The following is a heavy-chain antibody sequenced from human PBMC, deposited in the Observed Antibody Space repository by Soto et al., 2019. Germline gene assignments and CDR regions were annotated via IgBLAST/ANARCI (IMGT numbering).Heavy chain of an antibody. CDR2: ISSSSCYI. V-gene: IGHV3-21*01. CDR1: GFTVSIYS. Sequence: LSCAASGFTVSIYSMNWLRQTTGKGLEWVSSISSSSCYIYYADSVKGRFTISRDNAKNSLYLQMNSLRAEDTALYYRARGGCRSTSCYMDVRXKGTTVIVFS. CDR3: ARGGCRSTSCYMDV. D-gene: IGHD2-2*01. J-gene: IGHJ6*04.